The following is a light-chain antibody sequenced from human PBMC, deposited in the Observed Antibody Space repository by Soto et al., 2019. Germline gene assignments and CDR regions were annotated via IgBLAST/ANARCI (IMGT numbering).Light chain of an antibody. V-gene: IGKV1-39*01. J-gene: IGKJ5*01. Sequence: DIQMTQSPSSLSASVGDRVTITCRASQSILTYLHWYQQKAGEAPKLLIYAASSLQSGVPSRFSGSGSGTDFTPTISSLQPEDFATYYCQQSYNTLITFGQGTRLEIK. CDR3: QQSYNTLIT. CDR2: AAS. CDR1: QSILTY.